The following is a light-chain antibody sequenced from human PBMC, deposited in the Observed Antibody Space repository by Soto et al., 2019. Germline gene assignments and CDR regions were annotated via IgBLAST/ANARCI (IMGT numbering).Light chain of an antibody. CDR3: QQYGSSPVT. CDR2: AGS. Sequence: DIVLTQSPGTLSLSPGERATLSCRASQSVSSSYLAWYQQKPGQAPRLLIYAGSTRATAIPDRFSGSGSGTDFTLTISRLEPEDFAVYYCQQYGSSPVTFGGGTKVDIK. J-gene: IGKJ4*01. CDR1: QSVSSSY. V-gene: IGKV3-20*01.